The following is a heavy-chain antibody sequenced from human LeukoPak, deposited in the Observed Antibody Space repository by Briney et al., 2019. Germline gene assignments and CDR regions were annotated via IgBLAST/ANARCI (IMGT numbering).Heavy chain of an antibody. Sequence: GGSLRLSCAASGFTFSSYAISWVRQAPGNGREWVSAISGRGGSTYYADSGKGRFTISRDNSKNTLYLKMNSLRAEDTAVYYCAKLSVIVVVFDWFGPWGQGTLVTVS. CDR1: GFTFSSYA. D-gene: IGHD3-22*01. CDR2: ISGRGGST. V-gene: IGHV3-23*01. CDR3: AKLSVIVVVFDWFGP. J-gene: IGHJ5*02.